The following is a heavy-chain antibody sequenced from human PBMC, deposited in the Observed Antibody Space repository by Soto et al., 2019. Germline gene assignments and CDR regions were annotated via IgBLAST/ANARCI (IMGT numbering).Heavy chain of an antibody. V-gene: IGHV1-69*06. Sequence: ASVKVSCKPSGGTLTNFINYPINWVRQSPGQGLEWMGGIVPNIGTVDYAQKFQGRVTMTADKSTGTVYMELSSLRSDDSALYYCARRNTAGFLRYFDNWGQGTLVTVSS. J-gene: IGHJ4*02. D-gene: IGHD6-19*01. CDR2: IVPNIGTV. CDR3: ARRNTAGFLRYFDN. CDR1: GGTLTNFINYP.